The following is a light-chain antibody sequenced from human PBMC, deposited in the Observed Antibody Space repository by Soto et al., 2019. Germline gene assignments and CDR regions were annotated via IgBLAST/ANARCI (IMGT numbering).Light chain of an antibody. CDR3: MQALQSLT. CDR1: QSPLYNNTYNY. V-gene: IGKV2-28*01. CDR2: FGS. Sequence: EIVMTQSPLTLPVTPGEPASISCRSSQSPLYNNTYNYLDWYVQKPGPSPQLLISFGSNRAPGVPDRFSGSGSGTDFTLKINRVEAEDVGTYYCMQALQSLTFGQGTRLEIQ. J-gene: IGKJ5*01.